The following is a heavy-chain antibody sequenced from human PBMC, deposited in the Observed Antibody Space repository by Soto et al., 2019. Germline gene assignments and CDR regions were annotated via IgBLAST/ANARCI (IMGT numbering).Heavy chain of an antibody. Sequence: QVQLVQSGAEVKKPGASVKVSCKASGYTFTSYDINWVRQATGQGLEWMGWMNPNSGNTGYAQKLQGRVTMTRNTSISTAYMELSSLRSEDTAVYYCARGAEYCSSTSCYAGKRFDYWGQGTLVTVSS. CDR2: MNPNSGNT. CDR1: GYTFTSYD. V-gene: IGHV1-8*01. J-gene: IGHJ4*02. D-gene: IGHD2-2*01. CDR3: ARGAEYCSSTSCYAGKRFDY.